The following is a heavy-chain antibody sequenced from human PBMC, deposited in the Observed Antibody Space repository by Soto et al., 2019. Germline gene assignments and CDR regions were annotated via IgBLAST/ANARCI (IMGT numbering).Heavy chain of an antibody. V-gene: IGHV1-69*12. CDR3: ARDQGGYGYVWGSYRWNWFDP. Sequence: QVQLVQSGAEVKKPGSSVKVSCKASGGTFSSYAIIWVRQAPGQGLEWMGGIIPIFGTANYAQKFQGRVTITAAESTSTAYMELSSRRSEDAAVYYCARDQGGYGYVWGSYRWNWFDPWGQGSLVTVSS. D-gene: IGHD3-16*02. CDR2: IIPIFGTA. J-gene: IGHJ5*02. CDR1: GGTFSSYA.